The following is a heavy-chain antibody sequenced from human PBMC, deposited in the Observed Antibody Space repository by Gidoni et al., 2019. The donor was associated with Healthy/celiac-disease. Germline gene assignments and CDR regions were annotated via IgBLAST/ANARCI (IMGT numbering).Heavy chain of an antibody. CDR1: GFTFCSYS. CDR2: ISSSSSYR. Sequence: EVQLVESGGGLFKPGGSLGLSCAASGFTFCSYSIHWVRQAPGKWLEWVSSISSSSSYRYYADSVTGSFNTSSDNAKNQLYLQMIRLSAEDTAVYYAARDWYYYRSGSYSRFDHWGQGTLVTVSS. D-gene: IGHD3-10*01. J-gene: IGHJ5*02. V-gene: IGHV3-21*01. CDR3: ARDWYYYRSGSYSRFDH.